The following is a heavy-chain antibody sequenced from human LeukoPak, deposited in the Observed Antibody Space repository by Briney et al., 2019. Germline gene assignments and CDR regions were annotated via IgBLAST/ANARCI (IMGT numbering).Heavy chain of an antibody. Sequence: SETLSLTCTVSGGSISSYYWSWIRQPPGKGLEWIGYIYYSGSTNYNPSLKSRVTISVDTSKNQFSLKLSSVTAADTAVYYCARGEAYYDGSGYSYYFDYWGQGTLVTVSS. J-gene: IGHJ4*02. CDR2: IYYSGST. CDR3: ARGEAYYDGSGYSYYFDY. D-gene: IGHD3-22*01. V-gene: IGHV4-59*01. CDR1: GGSISSYY.